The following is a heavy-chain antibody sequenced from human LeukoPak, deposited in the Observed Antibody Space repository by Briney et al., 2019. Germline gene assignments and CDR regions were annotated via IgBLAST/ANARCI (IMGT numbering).Heavy chain of an antibody. J-gene: IGHJ4*02. V-gene: IGHV4-4*02. Sequence: SETLFLTCSVSGDSINSLDLWSWVRPPPGKGLEWIGEIYLSGTTHSNPSVKRRVTIPIDKSENQFFLNLSSVTAADTAVYYCSGLVGRYSSGLYYYYFDYWGQGTLVTVSS. CDR1: GDSINSLDL. D-gene: IGHD3-22*01. CDR2: IYLSGTT. CDR3: SGLVGRYSSGLYYYYFDY.